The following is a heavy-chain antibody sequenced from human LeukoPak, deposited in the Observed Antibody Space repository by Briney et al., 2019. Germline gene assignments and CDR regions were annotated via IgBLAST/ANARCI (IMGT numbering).Heavy chain of an antibody. Sequence: GGSLRPSCAASGFTFSSYSMNWVRQAPGKGLEWVSYISSSSSTIYYADSVKGRFTISRDNAKNSLYLQMNSLRAEDTAVYYCARVNRDDFWSGYYDAFDIWGQGTMVTVSS. D-gene: IGHD3-3*01. CDR2: ISSSSSTI. CDR3: ARVNRDDFWSGYYDAFDI. CDR1: GFTFSSYS. V-gene: IGHV3-48*01. J-gene: IGHJ3*02.